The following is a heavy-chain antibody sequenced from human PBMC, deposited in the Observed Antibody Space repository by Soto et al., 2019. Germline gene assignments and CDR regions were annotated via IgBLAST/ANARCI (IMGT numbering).Heavy chain of an antibody. CDR1: GFTFSSYA. V-gene: IGHV3-23*01. J-gene: IGHJ4*02. D-gene: IGHD3-22*01. CDR2: ISVSGGST. Sequence: EVQLLESGGGLVQPGGSLRLSCAASGFTFSSYAMSWVRQAPGKGLEWVSAISVSGGSTYYADSVKGRFTISRDNTKKTLYLPMNSLRAEDTAIYYCAKGGRITMIVVVITTTDYWSKGTMVTVSS. CDR3: AKGGRITMIVVVITTTDY.